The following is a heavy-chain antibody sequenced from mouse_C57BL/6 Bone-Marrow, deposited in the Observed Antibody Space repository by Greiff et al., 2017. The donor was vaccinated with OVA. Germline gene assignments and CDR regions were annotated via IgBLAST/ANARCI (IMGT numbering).Heavy chain of an antibody. CDR2: IYPGDGDT. D-gene: IGHD2-5*01. CDR1: GYAFSSSW. J-gene: IGHJ2*01. CDR3: ARKAYYSKGFDY. Sequence: VQRVESGPELVKPGASVKISCKASGYAFSSSWMNWVKQRPGKGLEWIGRIYPGDGDTNYNGKFKGKATLTADKSSSTAYMQLSSLTSEDSAVYFCARKAYYSKGFDYWGQGTTLTVSS. V-gene: IGHV1-82*01.